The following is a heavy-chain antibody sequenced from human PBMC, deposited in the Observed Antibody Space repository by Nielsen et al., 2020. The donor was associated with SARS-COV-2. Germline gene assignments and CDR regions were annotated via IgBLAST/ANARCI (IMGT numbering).Heavy chain of an antibody. V-gene: IGHV1-18*01. CDR2: VNAGNGNT. CDR1: GGTFSSYA. CDR3: ARDGGIEYSSSYWFDP. D-gene: IGHD6-6*01. J-gene: IGHJ5*02. Sequence: ASVKVSCKASGGTFSSYAISWVRQAPGQRLEWMGWVNAGNGNTKYSQKLQGRVTMTTDTSASTAYMELRSLRSDDTAVYYCARDGGIEYSSSYWFDPWGQGTLVTVSS.